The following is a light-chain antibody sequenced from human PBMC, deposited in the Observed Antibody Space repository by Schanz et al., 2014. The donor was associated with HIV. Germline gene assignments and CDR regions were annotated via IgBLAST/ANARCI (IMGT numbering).Light chain of an antibody. V-gene: IGLV1-51*01. CDR3: GAWDSSLSGGL. CDR2: DNG. J-gene: IGLJ2*01. Sequence: QSVLTQPPSVSAAPGQTVTISCSGSSSKIGNAFVSWYQQFPGTAPKLLIYDNGRRASGIPDRFSASKSGTSASLDITGLQTGDEADYYCGAWDSSLSGGLFGGGTKLTVL. CDR1: SSKIGNAF.